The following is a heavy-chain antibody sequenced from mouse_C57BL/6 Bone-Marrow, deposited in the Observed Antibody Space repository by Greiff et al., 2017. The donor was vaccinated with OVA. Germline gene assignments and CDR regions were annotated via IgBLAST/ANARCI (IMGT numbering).Heavy chain of an antibody. Sequence: EVQLVESGPGLVKPSQSLSLTCSVTGYSITSGYYWNWIRQFPGNKLEWMGYISYDGSNNYNPSLKNRISITRDTSKNQFFLKLNSVTTEDTATYYCARESTTVVAHYAMDYWGQGTSVTVSS. D-gene: IGHD1-1*01. J-gene: IGHJ4*01. CDR1: GYSITSGYY. V-gene: IGHV3-6*01. CDR3: ARESTTVVAHYAMDY. CDR2: ISYDGSN.